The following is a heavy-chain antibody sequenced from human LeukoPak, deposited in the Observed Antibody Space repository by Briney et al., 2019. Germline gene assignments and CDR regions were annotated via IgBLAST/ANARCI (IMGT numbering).Heavy chain of an antibody. D-gene: IGHD2-21*02. J-gene: IGHJ1*01. Sequence: ASVKVSCKASGYTFTSYGISWVRQAPGQGPEWMGWISAYNGNTNYAQKLQGRVTMTTDTSTSTAYMELRSLRSDDTAVYYCAREMSLAYCGGDCSLRAEYFQHWGQGTLVTVSS. CDR1: GYTFTSYG. V-gene: IGHV1-18*01. CDR3: AREMSLAYCGGDCSLRAEYFQH. CDR2: ISAYNGNT.